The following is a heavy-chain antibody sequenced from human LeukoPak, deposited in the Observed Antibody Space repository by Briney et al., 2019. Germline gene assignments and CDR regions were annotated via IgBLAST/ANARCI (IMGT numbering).Heavy chain of an antibody. J-gene: IGHJ4*02. D-gene: IGHD1-1*01. CDR2: IWYDGNSK. V-gene: IGHV3-33*01. CDR1: GFTFSSSG. CDR3: ARDPERYHFDY. Sequence: GTSLRLSCSTSGFTFSSSGVHWVRQAPGKGLEWVAVIWYDGNSKYYADSVVGRFTISRDNSKSTVYLQMNSLRAEDTAVYYCARDPERYHFDYWGQGTLVTVSS.